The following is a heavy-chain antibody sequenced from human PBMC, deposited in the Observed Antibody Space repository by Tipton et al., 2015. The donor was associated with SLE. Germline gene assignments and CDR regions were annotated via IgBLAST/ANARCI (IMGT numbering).Heavy chain of an antibody. CDR1: GGSISGYY. J-gene: IGHJ4*02. CDR3: ARHLSGYYGPSFDY. Sequence: TLSLTCTVSGGSISGYYCTWIRQPPGKGLEWIGYIYGSGSTNYNPSLKSRLIISVDTSKNQFSLKLSSVTAADTAVYYCARHLSGYYGPSFDYWGQGTLVTVSS. CDR2: IYGSGST. V-gene: IGHV4-59*01. D-gene: IGHD3-10*01.